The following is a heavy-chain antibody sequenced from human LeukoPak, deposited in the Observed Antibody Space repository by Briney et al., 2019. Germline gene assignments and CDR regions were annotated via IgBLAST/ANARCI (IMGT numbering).Heavy chain of an antibody. CDR1: GGSISSYY. CDR3: ARHKYDSSGYDY. CDR2: IYTSGST. Sequence: SETLSLTCTVSGGSISSYYWSWIRQPPGKGLEWIGYIYTSGSTNYNPSLKSRVTISVDTPKNQCSLKLSSVTAADTAVYYCARHKYDSSGYDYWGQGTLVTVSS. D-gene: IGHD3-22*01. V-gene: IGHV4-4*09. J-gene: IGHJ4*02.